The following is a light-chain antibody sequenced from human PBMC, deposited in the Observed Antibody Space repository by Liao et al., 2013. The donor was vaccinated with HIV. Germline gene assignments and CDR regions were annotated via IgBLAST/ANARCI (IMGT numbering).Light chain of an antibody. V-gene: IGLV3-1*01. J-gene: IGLJ2*01. CDR3: QAWVNNNVV. Sequence: SYELTQPPSVSVSPGQTASITCSGDKLEDKYVCWYQQKPGQSPVLVIYQDNNRPSGIPERFSGSNSGNTATLTISGTQAVDEADYYCQAWVNNNVVFGGGTKLTVL. CDR1: KLEDKY. CDR2: QDN.